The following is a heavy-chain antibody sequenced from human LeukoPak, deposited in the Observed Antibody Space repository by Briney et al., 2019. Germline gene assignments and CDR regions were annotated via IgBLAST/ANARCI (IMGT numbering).Heavy chain of an antibody. CDR3: AKSGDSSSSSIGVYYYYYGMDV. CDR2: ISGSGGST. D-gene: IGHD6-6*01. CDR1: GFTFSSYA. V-gene: IGHV3-23*01. J-gene: IGHJ6*02. Sequence: PGGSLRLSCAASGFTFSSYAMSWVRQAPGKGLEWVSAISGSGGSTYYADSVKGRFTISRDNSKNTLYLQMNSLRAEDTAVYYCAKSGDSSSSSIGVYYYYYGMDVWGQGTTVTVSS.